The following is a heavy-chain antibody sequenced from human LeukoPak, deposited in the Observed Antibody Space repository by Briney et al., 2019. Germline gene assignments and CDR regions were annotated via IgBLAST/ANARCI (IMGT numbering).Heavy chain of an antibody. CDR1: GFTFSSYG. D-gene: IGHD1-26*01. J-gene: IGHJ4*02. CDR3: AKDRGLVGATTLFDY. V-gene: IGHV3-23*01. Sequence: GGSLRLSCAASGFTFSSYGMSWVRQAPGKGLEWVSAISGSGGSTYYADSVKGRFTISRDNSKNTLYLQMNSLRAEDTAVYYCAKDRGLVGATTLFDYWGQGTLVTVSS. CDR2: ISGSGGST.